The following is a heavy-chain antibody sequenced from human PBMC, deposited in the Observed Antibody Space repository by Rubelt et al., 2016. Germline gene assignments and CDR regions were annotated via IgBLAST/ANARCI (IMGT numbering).Heavy chain of an antibody. Sequence: QATGKGLEWVSAISTAGDTYYPGSVKGRFTISRENVKNSLYLQMNSLRAGDTAVYYCARGPHYYDSSGSFGYFDYWGQGTLVTVSS. J-gene: IGHJ4*02. CDR3: ARGPHYYDSSGSFGYFDY. D-gene: IGHD3-22*01. CDR2: ISTAGDT. V-gene: IGHV3-13*01.